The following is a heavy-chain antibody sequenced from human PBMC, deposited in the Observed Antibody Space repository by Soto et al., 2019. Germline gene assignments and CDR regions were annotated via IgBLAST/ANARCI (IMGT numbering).Heavy chain of an antibody. V-gene: IGHV4-30-2*01. CDR2: IYHSGST. D-gene: IGHD3-22*01. CDR3: VRAVPDYYDSSGYSYAFDI. Sequence: QLQLQESGSGLVKPSQTLSLTCAVSGGSISSGGYSWSWIRQPPGKGLEWIGYIYHSGSTYYNPSLKRRVTISVDRSKNQFSLKLSSVTAADTAVYYCVRAVPDYYDSSGYSYAFDIWGQGTMVTVSS. J-gene: IGHJ3*02. CDR1: GGSISSGGYS.